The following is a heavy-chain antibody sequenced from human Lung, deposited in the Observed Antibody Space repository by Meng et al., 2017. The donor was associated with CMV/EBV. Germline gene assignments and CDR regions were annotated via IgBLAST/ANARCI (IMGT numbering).Heavy chain of an antibody. Sequence: LXCGVYGGSFSDYYWSWIRQPPGKGLEWIGEINHSGSTNYNPSLKSRLTVSIDTSSDQFSLRLTSVTAADTAVYYCARDPGLPNGIHVWGQGTTVTVSS. V-gene: IGHV4-34*01. CDR2: INHSGST. CDR3: ARDPGLPNGIHV. D-gene: IGHD1-1*01. J-gene: IGHJ6*02. CDR1: GGSFSDYY.